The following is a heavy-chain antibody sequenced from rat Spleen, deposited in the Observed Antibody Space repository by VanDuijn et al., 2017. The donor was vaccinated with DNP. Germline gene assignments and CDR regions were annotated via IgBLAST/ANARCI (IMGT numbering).Heavy chain of an antibody. CDR3: ARGGLQGPLDS. CDR1: DYSITNNY. V-gene: IGHV3-1*01. D-gene: IGHD1-1*01. J-gene: IGHJ2*01. Sequence: EVQLQESGPGLVKPSQSLSLTCSVTDYSITNNYWGWIRKFPGNEMEWMGYISYSGGTSYNPSLKSRVSITRDTSKNQFFLSLNSVITEDTATYYCARGGLQGPLDSWGQGVMVTVSS. CDR2: ISYSGGT.